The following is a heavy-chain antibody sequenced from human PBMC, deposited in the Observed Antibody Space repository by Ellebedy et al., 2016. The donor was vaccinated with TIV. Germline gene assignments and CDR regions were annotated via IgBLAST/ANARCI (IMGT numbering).Heavy chain of an antibody. V-gene: IGHV3-23*01. CDR3: AKNPGSSAYHVLDV. CDR2: IRVSGNHT. D-gene: IGHD3-16*01. Sequence: GESLKISCAASGFTFSSNPMSWVRQAPGTGLEWVSVIRVSGNHTYYRGSVKGRFTIYRDTSKNTLYLQMNSLRADDTAIYECAKNPGSSAYHVLDVWGQGTTVTVSS. J-gene: IGHJ6*02. CDR1: GFTFSSNP.